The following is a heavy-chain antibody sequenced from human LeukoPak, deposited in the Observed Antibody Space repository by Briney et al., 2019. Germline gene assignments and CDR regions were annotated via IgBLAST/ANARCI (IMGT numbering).Heavy chain of an antibody. Sequence: PSETLSLTCTVSGGSISRADYYWSWIRQPPGKGLEWIGYIYYSGSTYYNPSLKSLATISVDTSKNQFSLKLSSVTAADTAVYYCARDSDFWSGYYYFDYWGQGTLVTVSS. CDR1: GGSISRADYY. CDR3: ARDSDFWSGYYYFDY. V-gene: IGHV4-30-4*08. J-gene: IGHJ4*02. CDR2: IYYSGST. D-gene: IGHD3-3*01.